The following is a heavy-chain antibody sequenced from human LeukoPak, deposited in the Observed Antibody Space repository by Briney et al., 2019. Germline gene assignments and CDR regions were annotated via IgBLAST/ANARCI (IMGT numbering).Heavy chain of an antibody. CDR3: AKDPLTTVAFFDY. J-gene: IGHJ4*02. D-gene: IGHD4-17*01. V-gene: IGHV3-9*01. CDR2: ISWSSGNI. Sequence: GGSLRLSCAASGFTFDDYAMHWVRQAPGKGLEWVSGISWSSGNIDYADSVKGRFTISRDNAKNSLYLQMNSLRAEDTAVYYCAKDPLTTVAFFDYWGQGTLVTVSS. CDR1: GFTFDDYA.